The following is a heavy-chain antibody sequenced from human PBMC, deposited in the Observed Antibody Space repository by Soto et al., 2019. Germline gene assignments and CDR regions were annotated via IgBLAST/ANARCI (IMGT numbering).Heavy chain of an antibody. D-gene: IGHD2-15*01. Sequence: EVQLLESGGGLVQPGGSLRLSCAASGFTFSSYAMSWVRQAPGKGLEWVSAISGSGGSTYYADSVKGRFTISRNNSKNTLYRQMNSLRAEDTAVYYCAKDWIPYCSGGSCYSKGFDIWGQGTMVTVSS. CDR2: ISGSGGST. V-gene: IGHV3-23*01. CDR1: GFTFSSYA. CDR3: AKDWIPYCSGGSCYSKGFDI. J-gene: IGHJ3*02.